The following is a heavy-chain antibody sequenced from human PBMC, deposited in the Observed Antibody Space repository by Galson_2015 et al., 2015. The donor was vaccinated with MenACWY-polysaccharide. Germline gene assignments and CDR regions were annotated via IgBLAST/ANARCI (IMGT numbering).Heavy chain of an antibody. V-gene: IGHV6-1*01. D-gene: IGHD5-24*01. J-gene: IGHJ4*02. CDR2: TYYRSQWYT. CDR3: ARDRGRHSHGPPYYFDF. CDR1: GDSVSSHPAS. Sequence: CAISGDSVSSHPASWNWIRQSPSRGLEWLGRTYYRSQWYTDYAVSVKSRISTNADASQNQFSLQLNSVTPDDPAVYYCARDRGRHSHGPPYYFDFRGQGTLVTVSS.